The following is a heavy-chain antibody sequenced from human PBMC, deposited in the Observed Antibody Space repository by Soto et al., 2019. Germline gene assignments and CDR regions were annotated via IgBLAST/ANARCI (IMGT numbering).Heavy chain of an antibody. CDR1: GGTFSSYA. J-gene: IGHJ6*02. CDR3: ASEPYSRGWESYYYYGMDV. CDR2: IIPIFGTA. V-gene: IGHV1-69*01. D-gene: IGHD6-19*01. Sequence: QVQLVQSGAEVKKPGSSVKVSCKASGGTFSSYAISWVRQAPGQGREWMGGIIPIFGTANYAQKFQGRVTITADEARSRAYMEQSRLRSEDTAVYYCASEPYSRGWESYYYYGMDVCGQGTTVTVSS.